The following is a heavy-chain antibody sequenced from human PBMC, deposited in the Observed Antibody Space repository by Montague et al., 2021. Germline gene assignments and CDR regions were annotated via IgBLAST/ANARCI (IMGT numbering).Heavy chain of an antibody. Sequence: SLRLSCAASGFPFSSYAMRWVRQAPGKGLEWVSTLTSNGAYTYYADAVEGRFTISRDNSKNTLYLQMNSLRVEDTAVYFCANEGTTSPGYLQYWGQGTLVTVSS. CDR2: LTSNGAYT. CDR3: ANEGTTSPGYLQY. D-gene: IGHD1-1*01. J-gene: IGHJ1*01. CDR1: GFPFSSYA. V-gene: IGHV3-23*01.